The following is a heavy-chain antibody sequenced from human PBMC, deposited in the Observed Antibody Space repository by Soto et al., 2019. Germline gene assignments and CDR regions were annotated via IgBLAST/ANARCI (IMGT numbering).Heavy chain of an antibody. J-gene: IGHJ6*02. V-gene: IGHV5-51*01. D-gene: IGHD3-10*01. CDR1: GYSFTSYW. CDR2: IYPGDSDT. Sequence: PGESLKISCKGSGYSFTSYWIGWVRQMPGKGLEWMGIIYPGDSDTRYSPSFQGQVTISADKSISTAYLQWSSLKASDTAMYYCARLTKGSGKYYYYYGMDVWGQGTTVTVSS. CDR3: ARLTKGSGKYYYYYGMDV.